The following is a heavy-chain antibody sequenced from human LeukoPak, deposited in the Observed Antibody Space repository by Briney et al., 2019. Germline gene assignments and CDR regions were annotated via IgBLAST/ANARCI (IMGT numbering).Heavy chain of an antibody. CDR3: ASYSSYTLFDY. J-gene: IGHJ4*02. D-gene: IGHD6-6*01. V-gene: IGHV4-59*11. CDR2: IYYSGST. Sequence: SETLSLTCTVSGGSISSHYWSWIRQPPGKGLEWIGYIYYSGSTNYNPSLKSRVTVSVDTSKNQFSLKLSSVTAADTAVYYCASYSSYTLFDYWGQGTLVTVSS. CDR1: GGSISSHY.